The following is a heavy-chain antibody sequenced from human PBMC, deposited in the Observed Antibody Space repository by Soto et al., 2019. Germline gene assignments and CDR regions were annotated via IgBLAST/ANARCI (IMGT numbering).Heavy chain of an antibody. CDR2: ISWNSGRK. V-gene: IGHV3-9*01. CDR1: VFIFFDYS. J-gene: IGHJ6*01. D-gene: IGHD1-26*01. Sequence: GWSXRLSGSASVFIFFDYSMHWFRQAPGKGLEWVSGISWNSGRKAYADSVKGRFTISRDNARNSLYLQMSSLRPEDTDLYYCANEEDNSGGYRQYGMEVWGQGPTV. CDR3: ANEEDNSGGYRQYGMEV.